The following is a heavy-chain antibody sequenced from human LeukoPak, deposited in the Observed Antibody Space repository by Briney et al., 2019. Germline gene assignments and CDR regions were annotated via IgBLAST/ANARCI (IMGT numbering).Heavy chain of an antibody. D-gene: IGHD3-22*01. Sequence: GGSLRLSCAASGFTFSSYGMHWVRQAPGKGLEWVAVISYDGSNKYYADSVKGRFTISRDNSKNTLYLQMNSLRAEDTAVYYCAKEPLYYDSSGYLDYWVRGTLVSVSS. V-gene: IGHV3-30*18. J-gene: IGHJ4*02. CDR1: GFTFSSYG. CDR3: AKEPLYYDSSGYLDY. CDR2: ISYDGSNK.